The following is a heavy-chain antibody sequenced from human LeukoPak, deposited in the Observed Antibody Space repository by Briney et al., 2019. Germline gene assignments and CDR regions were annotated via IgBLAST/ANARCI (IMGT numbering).Heavy chain of an antibody. J-gene: IGHJ6*03. CDR3: ARGPPIRGYRYGYDTGYYYSYSMDV. Sequence: ASVKVSCKASRYTFTSYYMYWVRQATGQGLEWMGWKNPISGNTGHAQKFQGRVTMTRDTSISTAYMELSSLRSEDTAVYYCARGPPIRGYRYGYDTGYYYSYSMDVWGKGTTVTISS. CDR1: RYTFTSYY. V-gene: IGHV1-8*02. D-gene: IGHD5-18*01. CDR2: KNPISGNT.